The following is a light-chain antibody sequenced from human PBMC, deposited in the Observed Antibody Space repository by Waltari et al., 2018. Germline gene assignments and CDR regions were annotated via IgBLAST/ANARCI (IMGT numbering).Light chain of an antibody. CDR2: RND. Sequence: QSVLTQPPSASGTPGQRVTISCSGSSSNIGSSFVCWYPHLPGTAPKLLIYRNDQRPSGVPDRFSGSRAGTSASLAISGLRSEDEADYYCAAWDDSLTVRFGGGTKLTVL. J-gene: IGLJ3*02. V-gene: IGLV1-47*01. CDR1: SSNIGSSF. CDR3: AAWDDSLTVR.